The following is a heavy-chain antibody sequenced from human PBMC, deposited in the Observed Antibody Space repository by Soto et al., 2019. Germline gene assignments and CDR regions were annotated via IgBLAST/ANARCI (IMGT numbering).Heavy chain of an antibody. CDR1: GFTFNTYS. D-gene: IGHD4-17*01. CDR3: ARAGGTTVTGLWHFDS. Sequence: QVQLEESGGGVVQPGRSLRLSCEASGFTFNTYSMHWVRQPPGKGLEWLAAIWYDGTQKYYADSVKGRFIISRDNSKKTLYLEMNSLRAEDTAVYYCARAGGTTVTGLWHFDSWGQGTLVPSPQ. J-gene: IGHJ4*02. V-gene: IGHV3-33*01. CDR2: IWYDGTQK.